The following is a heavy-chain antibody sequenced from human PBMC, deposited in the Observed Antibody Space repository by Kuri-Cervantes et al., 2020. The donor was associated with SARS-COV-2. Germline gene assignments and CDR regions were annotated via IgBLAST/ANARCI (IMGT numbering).Heavy chain of an antibody. D-gene: IGHD3-3*01. CDR3: ARDWRPGLYGYYYYGMDV. J-gene: IGHJ6*02. V-gene: IGHV3-74*03. CDR1: EFLVTNYG. Sequence: GESLKISCAATEFLVTNYGMHWVRQGPGKGLVWVAHMDNTGNDIKYADSVKGRFTISRDNAGNIVLLQMNNLRVEDTAVYYCARDWRPGLYGYYYYGMDVWGQGTTVTVSS. CDR2: MDNTGNDI.